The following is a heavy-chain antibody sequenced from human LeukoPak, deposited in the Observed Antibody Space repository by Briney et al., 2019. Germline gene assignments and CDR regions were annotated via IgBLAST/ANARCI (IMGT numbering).Heavy chain of an antibody. CDR3: ARGKVPAADHLDY. V-gene: IGHV4-34*01. CDR2: INHSGST. CDR1: GGSFSGYY. Sequence: SETLSLTCAVYGGSFSGYYWSWIRQPPGKGLEWIGEINHSGSTNYNPSLKSRVTISVDTSKNQFSLKLSSVTAADTAVYYCARGKVPAADHLDYWGQGTLVTVSS. J-gene: IGHJ4*02. D-gene: IGHD2-2*01.